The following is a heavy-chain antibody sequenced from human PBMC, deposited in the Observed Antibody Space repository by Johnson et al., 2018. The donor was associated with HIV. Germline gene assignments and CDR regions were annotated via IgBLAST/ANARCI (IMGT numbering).Heavy chain of an antibody. D-gene: IGHD6-13*01. CDR2: ISNDGRNK. CDR1: GFTVSSNY. CDR3: ARDRRVAAITYAFDF. J-gene: IGHJ3*01. V-gene: IGHV3-30*03. Sequence: QVQLVESGGGLIQPGGSLRLSCAASGFTVSSNYMSWVRQAPGKGLEWVAGISNDGRNKYYADSLKGRFTVSRDISKNTLYLQINGLSAEDTAVYYCARDRRVAAITYAFDFWGQGTMVTVSS.